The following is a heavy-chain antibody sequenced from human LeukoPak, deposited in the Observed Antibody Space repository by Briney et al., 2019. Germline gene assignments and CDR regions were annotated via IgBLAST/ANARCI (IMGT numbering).Heavy chain of an antibody. CDR1: GGSFSGYY. J-gene: IGHJ4*02. Sequence: KTSETLSLTCAVYGGSFSGYYWSWIRQPPGKGLEWIGEINHSGSTNYNPSLKSRVTISVDTSKNQFSLKLSSVTAADTAVYYCARGRSYYYDSSGYRPLDYWGQGTLVTVSS. CDR3: ARGRSYYYDSSGYRPLDY. CDR2: INHSGST. V-gene: IGHV4-34*01. D-gene: IGHD3-22*01.